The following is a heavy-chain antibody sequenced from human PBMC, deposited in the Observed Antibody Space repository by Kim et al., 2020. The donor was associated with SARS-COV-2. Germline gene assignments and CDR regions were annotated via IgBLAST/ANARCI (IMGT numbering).Heavy chain of an antibody. Sequence: GGSLRLSCAASGFTFSSYGMHWVRQAPGKGLEWVAVIWYDGSNKYYADSVKGRFTISRDNSKNTLYLQMNSLRAEDTAVYYCARVSRDVLRFLEWSKSPYGMDVWGQGTTVTVSS. CDR1: GFTFSSYG. V-gene: IGHV3-33*01. CDR2: IWYDGSNK. J-gene: IGHJ6*02. D-gene: IGHD3-3*01. CDR3: ARVSRDVLRFLEWSKSPYGMDV.